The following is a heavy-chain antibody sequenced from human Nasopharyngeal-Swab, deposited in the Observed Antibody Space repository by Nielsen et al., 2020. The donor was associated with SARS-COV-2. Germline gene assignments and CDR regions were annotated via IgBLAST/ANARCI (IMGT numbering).Heavy chain of an antibody. CDR1: GFTFRDYW. CDR3: ARAGGRTSPMGS. D-gene: IGHD3-10*01. J-gene: IGHJ4*02. CDR2: IKQDGSEK. V-gene: IGHV3-7*01. Sequence: GVLRPSCVASGFTFRDYWMSWVRQAPAKGLEWVASIKQDGSEKNYVDSVKGRFTISRDNAKNSLFLQMDSLRTEDTAFYYCARAGGRTSPMGSWGQGTLVTVSS.